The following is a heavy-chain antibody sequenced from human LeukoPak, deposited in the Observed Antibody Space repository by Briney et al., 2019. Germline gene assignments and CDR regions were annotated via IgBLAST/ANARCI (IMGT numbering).Heavy chain of an antibody. CDR1: GYTFTGYY. V-gene: IGHV1-2*02. CDR2: INPNSGGT. Sequence: ASVKVSCKASGYTFTGYYMHWVRQAPGQGLEWMGWINPNSGGTNYAQKFQGRVTMTRDTSISTAYMELSRLRSDDTAVYYCARIYIPVQLERRKYAFDIWGQGTMVTVSS. J-gene: IGHJ3*02. CDR3: ARIYIPVQLERRKYAFDI. D-gene: IGHD1-1*01.